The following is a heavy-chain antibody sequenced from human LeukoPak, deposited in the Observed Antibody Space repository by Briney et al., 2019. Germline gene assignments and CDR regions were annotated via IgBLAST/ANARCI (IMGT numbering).Heavy chain of an antibody. V-gene: IGHV1-2*02. CDR1: GYTFTDYY. J-gene: IGHJ5*02. D-gene: IGHD3-16*01. CDR2: INPSTGGT. CDR3: ARAPPRGIAWFDP. Sequence: ASVKVSCKTSGYTFTDYYIHWVRQAPGQGLEWMGYINPSTGGTKYAQKFQGRVTMTRDTSISTAYMELRLRSDDTAVYYCARAPPRGIAWFDPWGQGTRVTVSS.